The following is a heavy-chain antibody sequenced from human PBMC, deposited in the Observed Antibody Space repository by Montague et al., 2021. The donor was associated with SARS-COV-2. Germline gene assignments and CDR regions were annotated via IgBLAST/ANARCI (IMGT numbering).Heavy chain of an antibody. CDR3: ARGTAAGTNFDY. J-gene: IGHJ4*02. D-gene: IGHD6-13*01. Sequence: SETLSLTCTVSGGSISSYYWSWIRQPPGKGLEWIGYIYYSGSTNYNPSLKSRVTISVDTSKNQFSLKLGSMTAADTAVYYCARGTAAGTNFDYWGQGTLVTVSS. V-gene: IGHV4-59*01. CDR2: IYYSGST. CDR1: GGSISSYY.